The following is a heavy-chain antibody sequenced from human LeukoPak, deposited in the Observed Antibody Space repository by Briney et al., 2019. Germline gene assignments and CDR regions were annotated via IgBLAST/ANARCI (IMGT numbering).Heavy chain of an antibody. CDR1: GFSLSTSGMC. D-gene: IGHD6-13*01. V-gene: IGHV2-70*20. CDR2: IDWDDDK. Sequence: SGPTLVKPTQTLTLTCTFSGFSLSTSGMCVSWVRQPPGKALEWLALIDWDDDKYYSTSLKTRFTISKDTSKNQVVLTMTNMDPVDTATYYCARIRRYSSSWYYFDYWGQGTLVTVSS. CDR3: ARIRRYSSSWYYFDY. J-gene: IGHJ4*02.